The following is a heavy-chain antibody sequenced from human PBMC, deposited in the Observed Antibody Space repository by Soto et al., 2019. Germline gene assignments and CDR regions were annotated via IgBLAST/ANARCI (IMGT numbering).Heavy chain of an antibody. CDR3: ARARYSSRHNYYYYYGMDV. Sequence: SQTLSLTCAISGDSVSSNSAAWNWIRQSPSRGLEWLGRTYYRSKWYNDYAVSVKSRITINPDTSKNQFSLQLNSVTPEDTAVYYCARARYSSRHNYYYYYGMDVWGQGTTVTVSS. D-gene: IGHD6-13*01. J-gene: IGHJ6*02. CDR2: TYYRSKWYN. V-gene: IGHV6-1*01. CDR1: GDSVSSNSAA.